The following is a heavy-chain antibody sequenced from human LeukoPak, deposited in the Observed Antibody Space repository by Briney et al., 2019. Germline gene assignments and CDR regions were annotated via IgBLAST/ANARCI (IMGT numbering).Heavy chain of an antibody. CDR1: GLTLSSNY. J-gene: IGHJ4*02. CDR3: ARDGCSRFDY. V-gene: IGHV3-66*01. Sequence: GGSLTLSCTASGLTLSSNYTSWVRQSPGRGLEWVSVIYNGGSTYYAESMKGRLTNSRDNSKNTLYLQMNSLRAEDMAVYYCARDGCSRFDYWGQGTLVTVST. D-gene: IGHD6-19*01. CDR2: IYNGGST.